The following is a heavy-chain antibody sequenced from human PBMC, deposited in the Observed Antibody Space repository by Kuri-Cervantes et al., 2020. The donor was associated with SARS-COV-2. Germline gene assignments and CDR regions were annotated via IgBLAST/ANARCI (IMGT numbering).Heavy chain of an antibody. J-gene: IGHJ3*02. D-gene: IGHD2-2*01. CDR3: ASPYCSSTSCYSVIDAFDI. CDR2: ISSSSTI. V-gene: IGHV3-48*01. Sequence: ETLSLTCAASGFTFSSYSMNWVRQAPGKGLEWVSYISSSSTIYYADSVKGRFTISRDNAKNSLYLQMNSLRAEDTAVYYCASPYCSSTSCYSVIDAFDIWGQGTMVTVSS. CDR1: GFTFSSYS.